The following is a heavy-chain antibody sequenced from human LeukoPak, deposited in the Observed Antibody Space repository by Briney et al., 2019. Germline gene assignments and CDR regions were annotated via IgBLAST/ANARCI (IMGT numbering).Heavy chain of an antibody. Sequence: PGGSLRLSCAASGFTFSSYSMNLVRQAPGKGLEWVSSISSSSSYIYYADSVKGRFTISRDNAKTSLYLQMNSLRAEDTAVYYCARDRYSGSLNFDYWGQGTLVTVSS. CDR3: ARDRYSGSLNFDY. J-gene: IGHJ4*02. CDR2: ISSSSSYI. CDR1: GFTFSSYS. V-gene: IGHV3-21*01. D-gene: IGHD1-26*01.